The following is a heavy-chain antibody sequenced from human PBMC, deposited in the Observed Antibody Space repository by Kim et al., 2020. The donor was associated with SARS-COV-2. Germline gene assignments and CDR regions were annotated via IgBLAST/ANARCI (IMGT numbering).Heavy chain of an antibody. V-gene: IGHV3-7*01. CDR3: ARGVWYYTD. Sequence: ERNYVEPGKGRFSIPRDNAKNPMYLRMNSLRAEDTAVYYCARGVWYYTDWGQGTLVTVSS. D-gene: IGHD3-10*01. J-gene: IGHJ4*02. CDR2: ER.